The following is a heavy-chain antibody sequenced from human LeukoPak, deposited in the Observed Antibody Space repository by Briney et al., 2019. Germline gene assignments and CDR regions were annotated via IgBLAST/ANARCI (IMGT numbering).Heavy chain of an antibody. D-gene: IGHD4-23*01. CDR2: IYYSGST. Sequence: SETLSLTCTVSGGSISRYYWSWIRQPPGKGLEWIGYIYYSGSTNYNPSLKSRVTISVDTSKNQFSLKLSSVTAADTAVYYCARHPRPDNGGGMNFDYWGQGTLVTVSS. CDR3: ARHPRPDNGGGMNFDY. CDR1: GGSISRYY. J-gene: IGHJ4*02. V-gene: IGHV4-59*08.